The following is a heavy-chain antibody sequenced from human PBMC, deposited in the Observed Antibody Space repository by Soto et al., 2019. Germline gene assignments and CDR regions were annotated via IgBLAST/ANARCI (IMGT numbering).Heavy chain of an antibody. CDR1: GFPFSGYG. Sequence: GGSLRLSCAASGFPFSGYGMHWVRQAPDKGLEWVAGLWHDGTNKNYVDSLKGRFTISRDNSKNTLYLQMNNLRAEDTAVYYCARDYTIFGVVITSLGSYFDYWGQGTLVTVSS. J-gene: IGHJ4*02. CDR3: ARDYTIFGVVITSLGSYFDY. CDR2: LWHDGTNK. V-gene: IGHV3-33*01. D-gene: IGHD3-3*01.